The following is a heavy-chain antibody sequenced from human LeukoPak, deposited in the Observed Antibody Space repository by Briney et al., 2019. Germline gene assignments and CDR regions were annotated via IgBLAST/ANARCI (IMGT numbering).Heavy chain of an antibody. CDR1: GYSFTSYW. J-gene: IGHJ4*02. D-gene: IGHD2-2*01. Sequence: GESLKISCKGSGYSFTSYWIGWVRQMPGKGLEWMGIINPADSEIRYSPSFQGQVTMSADKSFSTAYLQWSSLKASDTAIYYCARDKYCTSRSCYFDYWGQGTPVTVSS. CDR3: ARDKYCTSRSCYFDY. V-gene: IGHV5-51*01. CDR2: INPADSEI.